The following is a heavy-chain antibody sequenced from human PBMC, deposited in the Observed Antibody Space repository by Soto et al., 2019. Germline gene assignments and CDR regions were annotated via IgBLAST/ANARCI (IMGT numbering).Heavy chain of an antibody. D-gene: IGHD1-1*01. Sequence: KSSETLSLTCTVSGASISGFYWSWVRKSAGKGLEWIGRIYATGTTDYNPSLKSRVMMSVDTSKKQFSLKLRSVTAADTAVYYCVRDGTKTLRDWFDPWGQGISVTVSS. CDR2: IYATGTT. V-gene: IGHV4-4*07. CDR1: GASISGFY. CDR3: VRDGTKTLRDWFDP. J-gene: IGHJ5*02.